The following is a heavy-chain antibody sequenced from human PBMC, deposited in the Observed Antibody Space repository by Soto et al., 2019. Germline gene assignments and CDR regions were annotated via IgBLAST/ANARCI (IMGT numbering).Heavy chain of an antibody. Sequence: PGGSLRLSCAASGFTFSSYAMSWVRQAPGKGLEWVSAISGSGGSTYYADSVKGRFTISRDNSKNTLYLQMNSLRAEDTAVYYCANTPPGYSGGWMGGRNYYYYYGMDFWGQGTRSPSP. CDR3: ANTPPGYSGGWMGGRNYYYYYGMDF. V-gene: IGHV3-23*01. J-gene: IGHJ6*02. CDR1: GFTFSSYA. CDR2: ISGSGGST. D-gene: IGHD6-19*01.